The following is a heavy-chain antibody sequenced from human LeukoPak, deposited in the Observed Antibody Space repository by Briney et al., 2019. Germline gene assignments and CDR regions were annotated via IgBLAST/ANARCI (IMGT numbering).Heavy chain of an antibody. V-gene: IGHV1-69*04. Sequence: ASVKVSCKASGSTFSSYAISWVRQAPGQGLEWMGRIIPILGIANYAQKFQGRVTITADKSTSTAYMALSSLRSEDTAVYYCARDSDSSGWYPYYFDYWGQGTLVTVSS. CDR1: GSTFSSYA. J-gene: IGHJ4*02. CDR2: IIPILGIA. CDR3: ARDSDSSGWYPYYFDY. D-gene: IGHD6-19*01.